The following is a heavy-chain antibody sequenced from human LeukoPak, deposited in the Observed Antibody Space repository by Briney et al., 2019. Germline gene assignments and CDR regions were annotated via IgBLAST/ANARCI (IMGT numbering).Heavy chain of an antibody. CDR1: GFTFSSYG. CDR2: IWYDGSNK. Sequence: GGSLRLSCAASGFTFSSYGMHWVRQAPGKGLEWVAVIWYDGSNKYYADSVKGRFTISRDNSKNTLYLQMNSLRAEDTAVYYCARVGYYDSNGYRSFDYWGQGTLVTVSS. CDR3: ARVGYYDSNGYRSFDY. D-gene: IGHD3-22*01. J-gene: IGHJ4*02. V-gene: IGHV3-33*01.